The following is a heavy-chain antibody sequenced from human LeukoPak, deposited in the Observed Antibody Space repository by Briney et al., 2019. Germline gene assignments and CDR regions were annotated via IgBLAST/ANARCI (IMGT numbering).Heavy chain of an antibody. J-gene: IGHJ1*01. CDR3: ARATGYSSGWSVMFGYFQH. D-gene: IGHD6-19*01. Sequence: PSETLSLTCTVSGGSISGYYWSWIRQPPGKGLEWIGYIYYSGSTNYNPSLKSRVTISVDTSKNQFPLKLSSVTAADTAVYYCARATGYSSGWSVMFGYFQHWGQGTLVTVSS. V-gene: IGHV4-59*01. CDR1: GGSISGYY. CDR2: IYYSGST.